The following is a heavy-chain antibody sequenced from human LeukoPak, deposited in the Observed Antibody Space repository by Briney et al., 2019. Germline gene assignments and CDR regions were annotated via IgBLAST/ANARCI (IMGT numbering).Heavy chain of an antibody. CDR3: ARSDIVVVPTAISQYYYYMDV. D-gene: IGHD2-2*02. J-gene: IGHJ6*03. CDR1: GYTFTGYY. CDR2: INPNSGGT. V-gene: IGHV1-2*02. Sequence: ASVKVSCKASGYTFTGYYMHCVRQAPGQGLEWMGWINPNSGGTKYAQKFQGRVTMTRDTSISTASMELRRLKSDDTAVYYCARSDIVVVPTAISQYYYYMDVWGKGTTVTVSS.